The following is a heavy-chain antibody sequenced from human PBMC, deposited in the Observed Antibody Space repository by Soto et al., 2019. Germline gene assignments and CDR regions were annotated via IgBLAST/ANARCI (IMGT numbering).Heavy chain of an antibody. CDR1: GFSLSTSGMC. CDR2: IDWDDDK. J-gene: IGHJ3*02. D-gene: IGHD3-22*01. Sequence: SGPTLVNPTQTLTLTCTLSGFSLSTSGMCVSWIRQPPGKALEWLALIDWDDDKYYSASLKTRLTISKDTSKNQVVLTMTNMDPVDTATYYCARHDYYDSSGYEAFDIWGQGTMVTVSS. V-gene: IGHV2-70*01. CDR3: ARHDYYDSSGYEAFDI.